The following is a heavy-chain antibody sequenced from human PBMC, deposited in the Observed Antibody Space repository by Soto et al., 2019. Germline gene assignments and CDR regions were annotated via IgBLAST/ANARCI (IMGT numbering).Heavy chain of an antibody. V-gene: IGHV4-59*01. CDR1: GGSISSYY. Sequence: QVQLQESGPGLVKPSETLSLTCTVSGGSISSYYWSWIRQPPGKGLEWIGYIYYSGSTNYNPSLKSRVTISVDTSKNQFSLKLSSVTAADTAVYYCASSNMAAAGFYYYGMDVWGRGTTVTVSS. CDR3: ASSNMAAAGFYYYGMDV. D-gene: IGHD6-13*01. J-gene: IGHJ6*02. CDR2: IYYSGST.